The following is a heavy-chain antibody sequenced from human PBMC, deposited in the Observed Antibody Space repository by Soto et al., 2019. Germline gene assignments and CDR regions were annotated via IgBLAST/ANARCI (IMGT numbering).Heavy chain of an antibody. V-gene: IGHV4-31*03. Sequence: SETLSLTCTVSGGSISSGGYYWSWIRQHPGKGLEWIGYIYYSGSTYYNPSLKSRVTISVDTSKNQFSLKLSSVTAADTAVYYCASSGNFVPAALNYYGMDVWGQGTTVTVSS. CDR2: IYYSGST. J-gene: IGHJ6*02. D-gene: IGHD2-2*01. CDR3: ASSGNFVPAALNYYGMDV. CDR1: GGSISSGGYY.